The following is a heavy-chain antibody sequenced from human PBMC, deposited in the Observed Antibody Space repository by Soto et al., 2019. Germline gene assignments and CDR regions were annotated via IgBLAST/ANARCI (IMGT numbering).Heavy chain of an antibody. CDR2: IWYDGSNK. V-gene: IGHV3-33*01. CDR3: ATQKLRFSYYYGMDV. Sequence: PGGSLRLSCAASGFTFSSYGMHWVRQAPGKGLEWVAVIWYDGSNKYYADSVKGRFTISRDNSKNTLYLQMNSLRAEDTAVYYCATQKLRFSYYYGMDVWGQGTTVTVSS. J-gene: IGHJ6*02. CDR1: GFTFSSYG. D-gene: IGHD3-3*01.